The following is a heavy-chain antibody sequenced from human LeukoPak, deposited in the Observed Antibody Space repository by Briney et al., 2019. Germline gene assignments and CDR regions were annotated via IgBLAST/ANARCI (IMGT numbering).Heavy chain of an antibody. D-gene: IGHD2-2*01. J-gene: IGHJ3*02. CDR2: IYTSGST. V-gene: IGHV4-61*02. CDR3: ARGTLERGSYQLLFSGHYPHAFDI. Sequence: PSQTLSLTCTVSGGSISSGGYYWSWIRQPAGKGLEWIGRIYTSGSTNYNPSLKSRVTISVDTSKNQFSLKLSSVTAADTAVYYCARGTLERGSYQLLFSGHYPHAFDIWGQGTMVTVSS. CDR1: GGSISSGGYY.